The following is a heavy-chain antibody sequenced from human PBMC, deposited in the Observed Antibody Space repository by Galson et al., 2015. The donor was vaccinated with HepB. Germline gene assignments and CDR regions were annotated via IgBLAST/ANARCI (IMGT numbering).Heavy chain of an antibody. D-gene: IGHD6-13*01. V-gene: IGHV3-23*01. CDR2: ISGSGGST. CDR1: GFTFSSYA. Sequence: SLRLSCAASGFTFSSYAMSWVRQAPGKGLEWVSAISGSGGSTYYADSVKGRFTISRDNSKNTLYLQMNSLRAEDTAVYYCATIRIAAAGTLGGPFDPWGQGTLVTVSS. J-gene: IGHJ5*02. CDR3: ATIRIAAAGTLGGPFDP.